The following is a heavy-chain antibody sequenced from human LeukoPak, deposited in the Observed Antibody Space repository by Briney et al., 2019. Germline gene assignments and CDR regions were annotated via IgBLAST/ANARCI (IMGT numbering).Heavy chain of an antibody. V-gene: IGHV3-23*01. CDR3: AKDNGYSSTSCYRSYYYGMDV. CDR2: ISGSGGST. D-gene: IGHD2-2*01. J-gene: IGHJ6*02. CDR1: GFTFSNYA. Sequence: PGGSLRLSCAVSGFTFSNYAINWVRQAPGKGLEWVSVISGSGGSTYYADSVKGRFTISRDNSKNTLYLQMNSLRAEDTAVYYCAKDNGYSSTSCYRSYYYGMDVWGQGTTVTVSS.